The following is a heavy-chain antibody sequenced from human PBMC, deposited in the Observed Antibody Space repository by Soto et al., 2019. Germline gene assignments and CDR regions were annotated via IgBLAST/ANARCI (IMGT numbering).Heavy chain of an antibody. CDR2: ISGGGCST. V-gene: IGHV3-23*01. CDR1: GFTFSSYA. Sequence: GGSLRLSCAASGFTFSSYAMSWVRQAPGKGLQWVSAISGGGCSTYYADSVKGRFTISRDNSKNTLYLQMNSLRAEDTAVYYCAKGPRYNWNYVYYFDYWGQGTLVTVSS. D-gene: IGHD1-7*01. CDR3: AKGPRYNWNYVYYFDY. J-gene: IGHJ4*02.